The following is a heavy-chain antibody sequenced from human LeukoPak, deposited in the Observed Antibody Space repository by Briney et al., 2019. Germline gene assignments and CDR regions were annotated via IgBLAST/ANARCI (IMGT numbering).Heavy chain of an antibody. V-gene: IGHV3-11*01. J-gene: IGHJ4*02. D-gene: IGHD1-26*01. CDR3: ARDQEGATNLDY. Sequence: PGGSLRLSCAASGFTSSDYYMGWIRQAPGKGLEWVSYISSSGSTIYYADSVKGRFTISRDNAKNSLYLQMNSLRAEDTAVYYCARDQEGATNLDYWGQGTLVTVSS. CDR1: GFTSSDYY. CDR2: ISSSGSTI.